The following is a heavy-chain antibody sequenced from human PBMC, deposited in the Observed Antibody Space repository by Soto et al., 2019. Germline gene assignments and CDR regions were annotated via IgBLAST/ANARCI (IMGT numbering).Heavy chain of an antibody. J-gene: IGHJ4*02. D-gene: IGHD3-10*01. Sequence: KPSETLSLTCTVSGGSISSGGYYWSWIRQHPGKGLEWIGYIYYSGSTYYNPSLKSRVTISVDTSKNQFSLKLSSLRSEDTAVYYCARDLNMVRGVLDYWGQGTLVTVSS. CDR1: GGSISSGGYY. CDR2: IYYSGST. CDR3: ARDLNMVRGVLDY. V-gene: IGHV4-31*03.